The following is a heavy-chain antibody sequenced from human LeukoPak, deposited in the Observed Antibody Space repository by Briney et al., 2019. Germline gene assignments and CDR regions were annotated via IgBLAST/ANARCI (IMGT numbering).Heavy chain of an antibody. V-gene: IGHV3-7*01. Sequence: GGSLRLSCAASGFTFSSYWMSWVRQAPGKGLEWVANIKQDGSEKYYVDSVKGRFTISRDNAKNSLYLQMNSLRAEDTAVYYCAREAPGDYVWGSYRYDAFDIWGQGTMVTVSS. CDR3: AREAPGDYVWGSYRYDAFDI. J-gene: IGHJ3*02. D-gene: IGHD3-16*02. CDR1: GFTFSSYW. CDR2: IKQDGSEK.